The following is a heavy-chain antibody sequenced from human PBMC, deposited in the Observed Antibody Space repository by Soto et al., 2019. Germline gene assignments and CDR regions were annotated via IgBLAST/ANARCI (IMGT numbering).Heavy chain of an antibody. CDR1: GFTLRSYA. J-gene: IGHJ4*02. CDR3: AKLLLTYTSDWSDY. CDR2: IRGSDAGT. V-gene: IGHV3-23*01. D-gene: IGHD6-19*01. Sequence: EVQLLESGGGLVQPGGSLRLSCAASGFTLRSYAMTWVRQGPGKGLEWVSTIRGSDAGTYHADSVRGRFTISRDNSKNTLYLQMNSLRAEDTAVYYCAKLLLTYTSDWSDYWGQGTLVTVSS.